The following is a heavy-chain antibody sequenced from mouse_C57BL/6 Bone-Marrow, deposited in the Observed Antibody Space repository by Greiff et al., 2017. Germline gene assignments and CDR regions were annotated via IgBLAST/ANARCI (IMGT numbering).Heavy chain of an antibody. CDR1: GYTFTGHW. J-gene: IGHJ3*01. CDR3: TRGLYLFAY. D-gene: IGHD1-1*01. Sequence: QVQLQQSGAELMQPGASVKLSCKATGYTFTGHWIEWVKQRPGHGLEWIGDIFPGSGSTNYNEKFKGKTTFTAYTSSNTAYMQLSSLPTEDSAIYFFTRGLYLFAYWGQGTLVTVSA. V-gene: IGHV1-9*01. CDR2: IFPGSGST.